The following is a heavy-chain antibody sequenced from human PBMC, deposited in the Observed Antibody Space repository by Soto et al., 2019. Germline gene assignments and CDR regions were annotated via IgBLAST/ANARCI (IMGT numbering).Heavy chain of an antibody. V-gene: IGHV3-30*18. CDR3: AKVDCSGRGCYRPDS. J-gene: IGHJ5*01. D-gene: IGHD2-15*01. Sequence: QVQLVESGGGVVQPGRSLTLSCAASGFTFSNYGMHWVRQAPGKGLEWVAVISYDGSYKYYADSVKGRFTISRDNSKNTLYLQMNSLRAEDTAVYYCAKVDCSGRGCYRPDSWGQGTLVTVSS. CDR1: GFTFSNYG. CDR2: ISYDGSYK.